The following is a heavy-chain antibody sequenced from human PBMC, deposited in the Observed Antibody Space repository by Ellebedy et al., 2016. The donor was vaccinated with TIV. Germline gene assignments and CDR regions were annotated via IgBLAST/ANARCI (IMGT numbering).Heavy chain of an antibody. CDR3: ARWVGGIAAAGFLYFDY. D-gene: IGHD6-13*01. V-gene: IGHV1-58*02. J-gene: IGHJ4*02. Sequence: SVKVSCXASGFTFTSSAMQWVRQARGQRLEWIGWIVVGSGNTNYAQKFQERVTITRDMSTSTAYMEPSSLRSEDTAVYYCARWVGGIAAAGFLYFDYWGQGTLVTVSS. CDR2: IVVGSGNT. CDR1: GFTFTSSA.